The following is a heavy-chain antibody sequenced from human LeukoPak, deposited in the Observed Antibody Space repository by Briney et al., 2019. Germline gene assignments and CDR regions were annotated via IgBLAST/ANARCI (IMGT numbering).Heavy chain of an antibody. Sequence: GGSLRLSCAASGFTVSSNYMSWVRQAPGKGLEWVSVIYSGGSTYYADSVKGRFTISRDNSKNTLYLQMNSLRAEDTAVYYCASSGQRYGYSSSWYHYYYGMDVWGQGTTVTVSS. V-gene: IGHV3-66*01. J-gene: IGHJ6*02. CDR3: ASSGQRYGYSSSWYHYYYGMDV. D-gene: IGHD6-13*01. CDR2: IYSGGST. CDR1: GFTVSSNY.